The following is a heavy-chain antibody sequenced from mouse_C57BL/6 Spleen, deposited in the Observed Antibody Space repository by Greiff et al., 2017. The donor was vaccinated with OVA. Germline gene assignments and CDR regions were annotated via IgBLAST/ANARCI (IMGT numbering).Heavy chain of an antibody. J-gene: IGHJ1*03. V-gene: IGHV2-9-1*01. Sequence: VQRVESGPGLVAPSQSLSITCTVSGFSLTSYAISWVRQPPGKGLEWLGVIWTGGGTNYNSALKSRLSISKDNSKSQVFLKMNSLQTDDTARYYCARENNYYGSSYWYFDVWGTGTTVTVSS. CDR1: GFSLTSYA. CDR2: IWTGGGT. D-gene: IGHD1-1*01. CDR3: ARENNYYGSSYWYFDV.